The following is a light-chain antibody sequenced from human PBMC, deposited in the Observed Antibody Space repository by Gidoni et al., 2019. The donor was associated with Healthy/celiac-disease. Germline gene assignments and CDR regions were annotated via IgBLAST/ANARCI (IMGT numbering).Light chain of an antibody. Sequence: EIVLTQSPGTLSLSPGGRATLSCRASRSVSSSYLAWYQQKPGQAPRLLIYGASSRATGIPDRFSGSGSGTDFTLTISRLEPEDFAVYYCQQYGSSPLWTFGQGTKVEIK. J-gene: IGKJ1*01. CDR2: GAS. V-gene: IGKV3-20*01. CDR3: QQYGSSPLWT. CDR1: RSVSSSY.